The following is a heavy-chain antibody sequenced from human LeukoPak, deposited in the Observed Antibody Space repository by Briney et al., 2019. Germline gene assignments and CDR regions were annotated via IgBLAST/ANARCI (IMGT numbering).Heavy chain of an antibody. Sequence: GGSLRLSCAASGFTFSHYGMHWVRQAPGKGLEWVAFIRYDGNNKFYTDSVKGRFTISRDNAKNSLYLQMNSLRAEDTAVYYCASRGGYSGRNRLSRGWFDPWGQGTLVTVSS. CDR3: ASRGGYSGRNRLSRGWFDP. CDR2: IRYDGNNK. J-gene: IGHJ5*02. D-gene: IGHD5-12*01. V-gene: IGHV3-30*02. CDR1: GFTFSHYG.